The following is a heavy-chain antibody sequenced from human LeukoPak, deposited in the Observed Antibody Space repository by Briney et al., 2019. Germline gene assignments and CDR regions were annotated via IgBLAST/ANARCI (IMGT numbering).Heavy chain of an antibody. Sequence: PSETLSLTCTVSGGSISSYYWSWIRQPPGKGLEWIGYIYISGSTNYNPSLKSRVTISVDPAKNLFSLKVTSVTAADTAVYYCAREGKLGIDYWGQGTLVTVSS. CDR1: GGSISSYY. V-gene: IGHV4-59*12. D-gene: IGHD7-27*01. CDR3: AREGKLGIDY. CDR2: IYISGST. J-gene: IGHJ4*02.